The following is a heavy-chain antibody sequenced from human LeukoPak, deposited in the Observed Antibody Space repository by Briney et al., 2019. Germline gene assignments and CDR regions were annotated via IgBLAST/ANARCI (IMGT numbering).Heavy chain of an antibody. J-gene: IGHJ5*02. Sequence: GGSLRLSCAASGFTFSSYAMHWVRQAPGKGLEGVAFISYDGSNKYYADSVKGRFTISRDNSKNTLCLQMNSLRAEDTAVYYCARDNLENYYDSSGYLFEHWGQGTLVTVSS. CDR1: GFTFSSYA. CDR2: ISYDGSNK. CDR3: ARDNLENYYDSSGYLFEH. D-gene: IGHD3-22*01. V-gene: IGHV3-30-3*01.